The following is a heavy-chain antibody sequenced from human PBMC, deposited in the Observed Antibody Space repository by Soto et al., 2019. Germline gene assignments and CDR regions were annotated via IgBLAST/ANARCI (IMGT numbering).Heavy chain of an antibody. CDR2: IWYDGSNK. D-gene: IGHD2-21*01. J-gene: IGHJ6*03. CDR1: GFTFSSYG. CDR3: GREGGELGYYSSMDV. Sequence: GGSLRLSCAASGFTFSSYGMHWVRQAPGKGLEWVAVIWYDGSNKYYADSVKGRFTISRDNSKNTLYLQMNSLRAEDTAVYDCGREGGELGYYSSMDVWGNGTRVTVS. V-gene: IGHV3-33*01.